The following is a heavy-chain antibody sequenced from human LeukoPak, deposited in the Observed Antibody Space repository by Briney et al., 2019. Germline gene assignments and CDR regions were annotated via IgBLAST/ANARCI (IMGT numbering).Heavy chain of an antibody. CDR1: GFTFSSYG. CDR2: MGGSGSSI. J-gene: IGHJ4*02. V-gene: IGHV3-21*01. D-gene: IGHD7-27*01. CDR3: AREEPGDLGQAFHY. Sequence: PGGSLRLSCAASGFTFSSYGMHWVRQAPGKGLEWVSSMGGSGSSIYYADSVKGRFTISRDNAKNSLYLQMNSLRVDDTAVYYCAREEPGDLGQAFHYWGQGTLVTVSS.